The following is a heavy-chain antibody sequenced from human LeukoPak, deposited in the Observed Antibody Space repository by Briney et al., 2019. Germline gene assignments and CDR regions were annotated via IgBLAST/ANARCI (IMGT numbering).Heavy chain of an antibody. CDR1: GGTISTYH. V-gene: IGHV4-59*08. D-gene: IGHD2-21*01. J-gene: IGHJ6*03. Sequence: SETLSLTCTVSGGTISTYHWSWIRQPPGKGLEWIGYIYSRGNTKYNPSLKSRVTISADMSKNQFSLELDSVTAADTAVYYCARARAYYYTDFWGKGTTVTVSS. CDR3: ARARAYYYTDF. CDR2: IYSRGNT.